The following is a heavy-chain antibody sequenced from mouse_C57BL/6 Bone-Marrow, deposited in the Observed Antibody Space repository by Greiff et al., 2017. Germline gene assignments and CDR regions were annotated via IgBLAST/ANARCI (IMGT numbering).Heavy chain of an antibody. CDR2: IDPEDGDT. V-gene: IGHV14-2*01. Sequence: VQLQQSGAELVKPGASVKLSCTASGFNIKDYYMHWVKQRTEQGLEWIGRIDPEDGDTKYAPKFQGKATITADTSSNTAYLQLSSLTSEDTAVYYCARNRYGNSFAYWGQGTLVTVSA. CDR3: ARNRYGNSFAY. D-gene: IGHD2-1*01. CDR1: GFNIKDYY. J-gene: IGHJ3*01.